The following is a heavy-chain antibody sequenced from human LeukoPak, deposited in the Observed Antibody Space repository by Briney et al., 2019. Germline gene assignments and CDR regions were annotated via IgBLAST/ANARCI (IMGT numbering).Heavy chain of an antibody. CDR1: GCSISSYY. D-gene: IGHD3-22*01. CDR2: IYYSGST. V-gene: IGHV4-59*01. CDR3: ASTYYDSSGSYYFDY. Sequence: SETLPLTCNVCGCSISSYYWSWIRQPPGKVLELIGYIYYSGSTNYNPSLKSRVTISVDTSKNQFSLKLGSVTAADTAVYYCASTYYDSSGSYYFDYWGQGTLVTVSS. J-gene: IGHJ4*02.